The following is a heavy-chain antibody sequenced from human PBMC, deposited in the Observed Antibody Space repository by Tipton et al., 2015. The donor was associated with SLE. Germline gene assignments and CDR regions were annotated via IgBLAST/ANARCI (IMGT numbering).Heavy chain of an antibody. CDR1: GGSISSSSYY. J-gene: IGHJ4*02. CDR3: TRGVGARGSNLDY. CDR2: IYYSGST. Sequence: TLSLTCTVSGGSISSSSYYWGWIRQPPGKGLEWIGSIYYSGSTSYNPSLKSRVTISVDKSKNQFSLKLSSVTAADTAVYYCTRGVGARGSNLDYWGQGSLVTVSS. D-gene: IGHD1-26*01. V-gene: IGHV4-39*07.